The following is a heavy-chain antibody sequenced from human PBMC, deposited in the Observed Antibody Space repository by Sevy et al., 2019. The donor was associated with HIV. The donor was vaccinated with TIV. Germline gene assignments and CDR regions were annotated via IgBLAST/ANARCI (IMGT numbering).Heavy chain of an antibody. D-gene: IGHD3-3*01. J-gene: IGHJ1*01. CDR2: IYYSGST. CDR3: ARLSYYDFWSVYSRAEYFQH. Sequence: SETLSLTCTVSGGSISSSSYYWGWIRQPPGKGLEWIGSIYYSGSTYYNPSLKSRVTISVDTSKNQFSLKLSSVTAADTAVYYCARLSYYDFWSVYSRAEYFQHWGQGTLVTVSS. V-gene: IGHV4-39*01. CDR1: GGSISSSSYY.